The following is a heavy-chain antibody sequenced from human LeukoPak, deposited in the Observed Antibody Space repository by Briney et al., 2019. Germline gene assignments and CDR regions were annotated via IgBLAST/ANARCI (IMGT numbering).Heavy chain of an antibody. J-gene: IGHJ4*02. Sequence: SQTLSLTRTVSGGSISSGGYYWSWIRQPPGTGLEWIGYIYHSGSTYYNPSLKSRVTISVDRSKNQFSLKLSSVTAADTAVYYCARTGNSPRGPSDYWGQGTLVTVSS. CDR3: ARTGNSPRGPSDY. D-gene: IGHD4-23*01. V-gene: IGHV4-30-2*01. CDR1: GGSISSGGYY. CDR2: IYHSGST.